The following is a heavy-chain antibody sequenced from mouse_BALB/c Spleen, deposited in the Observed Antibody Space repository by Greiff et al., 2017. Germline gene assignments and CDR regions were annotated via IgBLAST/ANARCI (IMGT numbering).Heavy chain of an antibody. CDR1: GFTFSDYY. D-gene: IGHD2-3*01. Sequence: EVHLVESGGGLVKPGGSLKLSCAASGFTFSDYYMYWVRQTPEKRLEWVATISDGGSYTYYPDSVKGRFTISRDNAKNNLYLQMSSLKSEDTAMYYCARDRDGYSYAMDYWGQGTSVTVSS. CDR3: ARDRDGYSYAMDY. CDR2: ISDGGSYT. V-gene: IGHV5-4*02. J-gene: IGHJ4*01.